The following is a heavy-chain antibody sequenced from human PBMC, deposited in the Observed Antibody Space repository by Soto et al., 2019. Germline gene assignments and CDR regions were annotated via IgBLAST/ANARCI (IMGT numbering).Heavy chain of an antibody. CDR3: AKSTAAAGTGGAFDI. CDR2: ISGSGTRT. D-gene: IGHD6-13*01. J-gene: IGHJ3*02. V-gene: IGHV3-23*01. CDR1: GFTFSSYA. Sequence: EVQLLESGGGLVQPGGSLRLSCAASGFTFSSYAMSWVRQAPGKGLEWVSIISGSGTRTYYADSVKGRFTISRDNSKNTLYLQMNSLRAEDTAIYHCAKSTAAAGTGGAFDIWGQGTMVTVSS.